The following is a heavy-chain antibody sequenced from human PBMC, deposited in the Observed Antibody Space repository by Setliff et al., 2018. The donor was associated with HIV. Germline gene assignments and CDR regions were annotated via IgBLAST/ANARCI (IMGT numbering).Heavy chain of an antibody. J-gene: IGHJ5*02. CDR1: GGSISNNSYY. CDR2: LFYNGNT. CDR3: AKRRSRYGSGSSYPLDL. Sequence: SETLSLTCTVSGGSISNNSYYWGWVRQPPGKGLELIGNLFYNGNTYYNPSLKSRVTISVDTSKNQFSLKLSSVTAADTAVYFCAKRRSRYGSGSSYPLDLWGPGTLVTVPQ. D-gene: IGHD3-10*01. V-gene: IGHV4-39*01.